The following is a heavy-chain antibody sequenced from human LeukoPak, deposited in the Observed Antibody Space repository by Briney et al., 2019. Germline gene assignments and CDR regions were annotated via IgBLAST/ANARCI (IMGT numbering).Heavy chain of an antibody. J-gene: IGHJ4*02. CDR2: IYTGGGT. D-gene: IGHD5-18*01. CDR1: GGAINSYY. V-gene: IGHV4-4*09. Sequence: SETLSLTCTVSGGAINSYYWSWIRQPPGKGLEWIGYIYTGGGTKYNPSLESRVTISRDMSKNQFSLNLSSVTAADTAVYYCARHRGTAPLDYWGQGTLVTVSS. CDR3: ARHRGTAPLDY.